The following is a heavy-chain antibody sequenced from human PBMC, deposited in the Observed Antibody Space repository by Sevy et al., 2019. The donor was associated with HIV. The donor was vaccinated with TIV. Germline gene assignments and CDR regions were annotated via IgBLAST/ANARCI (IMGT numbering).Heavy chain of an antibody. J-gene: IGHJ4*02. CDR2: ISHSGGAI. D-gene: IGHD4-17*01. Sequence: GSLRLSCAASGFIFSRYEMNWVRQAPGKGLEWVSYISHSGGAINYADSVEGRFTVSRDNAKNSLYLQMDSLRAEDTAVYYCARDLPPSATTVAHFDYWGQGTLVTVSS. V-gene: IGHV3-48*03. CDR1: GFIFSRYE. CDR3: ARDLPPSATTVAHFDY.